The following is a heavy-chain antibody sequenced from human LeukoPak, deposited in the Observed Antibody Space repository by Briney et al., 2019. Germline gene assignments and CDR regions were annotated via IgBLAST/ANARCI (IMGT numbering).Heavy chain of an antibody. J-gene: IGHJ4*02. CDR2: TYYRSKWYN. CDR1: GDSFSSNSDA. CDR3: AREGVATTSGVDY. Sequence: SQTLSLTCAISGDSFSSNSDAWNWIRQSPSRGLEWLGRTYYRSKWYNDYAVSVKSRITINRDTSKNQFSLQLNSVTPEDTAVYYCAREGVATTSGVDYWGQGTLVTVSS. D-gene: IGHD5-12*01. V-gene: IGHV6-1*01.